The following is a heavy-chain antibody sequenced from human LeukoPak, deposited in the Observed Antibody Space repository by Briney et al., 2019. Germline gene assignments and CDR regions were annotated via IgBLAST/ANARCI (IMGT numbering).Heavy chain of an antibody. CDR1: GGSFSGYF. CDR2: ISGSGGST. V-gene: IGHV3-23*01. J-gene: IGHJ5*02. D-gene: IGHD3-3*01. CDR3: AKAGNVLRFLEWWDNWFDP. Sequence: ETLSLTCAVYGGSFSGYFWSWVRQAPGKGLEWVSAISGSGGSTYYADSVKGRFTISRDNSKNTLYLQMNSLRAEDTAVYYCAKAGNVLRFLEWWDNWFDPWGQGTLVTVSS.